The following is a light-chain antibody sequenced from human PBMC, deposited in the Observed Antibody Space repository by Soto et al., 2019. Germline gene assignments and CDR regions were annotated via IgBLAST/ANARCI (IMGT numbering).Light chain of an antibody. J-gene: IGKJ1*01. CDR3: QQSYSTPRT. CDR2: AAS. V-gene: IGKV1-39*01. Sequence: DIQTTQSPSSLSASVGDRVTITCRASQSISSYLNWYQQKPGKAPKLLIYAASSLQSGVPSRFSGSGSGTDFTLTIGSLQPEDFATYYCQQSYSTPRTFGQGTKVEI. CDR1: QSISSY.